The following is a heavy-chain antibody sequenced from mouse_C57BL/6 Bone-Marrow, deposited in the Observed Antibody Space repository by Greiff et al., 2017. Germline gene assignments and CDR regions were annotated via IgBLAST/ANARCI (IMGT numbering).Heavy chain of an antibody. V-gene: IGHV1-50*01. J-gene: IGHJ4*01. CDR2: IDPSDSCT. D-gene: IGHD1-1*01. CDR1: GYTFTSYW. Sequence: QVQLQQPGAELVKPGASVKLSCKASGYTFTSYWMQWVKQRPGQGLEWIGEIDPSDSCTNYNQKFKGKATLTVETSSSTAYMQLSSLTSEDSAVYYCARSFITTVVATDAMDYWGQGTSVTVSS. CDR3: ARSFITTVVATDAMDY.